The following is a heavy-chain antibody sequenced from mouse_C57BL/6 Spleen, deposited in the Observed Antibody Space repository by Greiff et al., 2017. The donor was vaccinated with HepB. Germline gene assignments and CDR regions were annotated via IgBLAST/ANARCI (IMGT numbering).Heavy chain of an antibody. D-gene: IGHD4-1*01. CDR2: IYPGNSDT. CDR1: GYTFTSYW. Sequence: VQLQQSGTVLARPGASVKMSCKTSGYTFTSYWMHWVKQRPGQGLEWIGAIYPGNSDTSYNQKFKGKAKLTAVTSASTAYMELSSLTNEDSAVYYCTRREELGRSYFDYWGQGTTLTVSS. V-gene: IGHV1-5*01. J-gene: IGHJ2*01. CDR3: TRREELGRSYFDY.